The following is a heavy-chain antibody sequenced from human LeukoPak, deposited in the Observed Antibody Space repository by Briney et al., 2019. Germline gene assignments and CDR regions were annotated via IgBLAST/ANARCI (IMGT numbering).Heavy chain of an antibody. CDR2: IIPILSIA. V-gene: IGHV1-69*02. D-gene: IGHD3-22*01. CDR1: VGTFSSYT. CDR3: ASGYYDSSGYYCYFDY. J-gene: IGHJ4*02. Sequence: SEKVSCKASVGTFSSYTISWVRQAPGQGVEWMGRIIPILSIAHYAQKFQGRVTITADKSTSTAYMELSSLRSEDTAVYYCASGYYDSSGYYCYFDYWGQGTMVTVSS.